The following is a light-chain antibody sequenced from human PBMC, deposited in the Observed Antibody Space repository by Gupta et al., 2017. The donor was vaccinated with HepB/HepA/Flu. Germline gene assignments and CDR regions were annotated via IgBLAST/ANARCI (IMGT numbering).Light chain of an antibody. CDR1: QSVLYSSNNKNY. J-gene: IGKJ4*01. V-gene: IGKV4-1*01. Sequence: DIVMTQSPDCLAVSLGERATINCKSSQSVLYSSNNKNYLAWYQQKPGQPPKLLIYWASTRESGVPDRFSGSGSGTDFTLTIISLQAEDVAVYYCQQYYSTPLTFGGGTKVEIK. CDR3: QQYYSTPLT. CDR2: WAS.